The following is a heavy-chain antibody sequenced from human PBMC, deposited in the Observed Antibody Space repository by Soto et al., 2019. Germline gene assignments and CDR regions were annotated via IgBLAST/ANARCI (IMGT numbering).Heavy chain of an antibody. J-gene: IGHJ4*02. CDR1: GFTFSSYG. V-gene: IGHV3-30*18. Sequence: PGGSLRLSCAASGFTFSSYGMHWVRQAPGKGLEWVAVISYDGSNKYYADSVKGRFTISRDNSKNTLYLQMNSLRAEDTAVYYCAKGPSVRVVPAATYGGVYWGQGTLVTVSS. CDR3: AKGPSVRVVPAATYGGVY. D-gene: IGHD2-2*01. CDR2: ISYDGSNK.